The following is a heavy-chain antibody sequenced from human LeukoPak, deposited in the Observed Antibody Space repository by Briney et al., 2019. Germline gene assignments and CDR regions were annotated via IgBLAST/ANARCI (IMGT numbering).Heavy chain of an antibody. Sequence: SETLSLTCTVSGGSISSYYWSWIRQPPGKGLEWIGSIYYSGSTYYNPSLKSRVTISIDTSKNQFSLKLSSVTAADTAVYYCARHKFRSYYDILTGCAFDIWGQGTMVTVSS. CDR1: GGSISSYY. J-gene: IGHJ3*02. D-gene: IGHD3-9*01. CDR3: ARHKFRSYYDILTGCAFDI. V-gene: IGHV4-59*05. CDR2: IYYSGST.